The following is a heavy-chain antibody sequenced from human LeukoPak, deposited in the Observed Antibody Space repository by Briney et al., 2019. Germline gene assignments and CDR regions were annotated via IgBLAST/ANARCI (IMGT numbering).Heavy chain of an antibody. J-gene: IGHJ4*02. V-gene: IGHV3-64D*06. CDR1: GFTFTTYT. Sequence: GGSLRLSCSASGFTFTTYTMYWVRQAPGKGLEYVSVINGDGRSTYYADSVKGRFTVSRDNSKNTLYLQMSSLRAEDTAVYYCVGDQVDDTGYLRWGQGTRVTVSA. CDR2: INGDGRST. CDR3: VGDQVDDTGYLR. D-gene: IGHD3-9*01.